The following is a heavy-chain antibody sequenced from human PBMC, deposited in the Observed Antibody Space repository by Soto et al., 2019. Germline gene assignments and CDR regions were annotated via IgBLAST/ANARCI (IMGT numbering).Heavy chain of an antibody. CDR3: ARDRSGSGSDYNIFDY. CDR1: LGSISGGDYY. J-gene: IGHJ4*02. D-gene: IGHD3-10*01. CDR2: IHNGGST. Sequence: SETLSLTCTVSLGSISGGDYYGSWMRQPPGKCLEWIGYIHNGGSTYRNPSLKSRVTMSLDTSTSQFSLKLISVAAADTDVYYCARDRSGSGSDYNIFDYWGRGTLVTVSS. V-gene: IGHV4-30-4*01.